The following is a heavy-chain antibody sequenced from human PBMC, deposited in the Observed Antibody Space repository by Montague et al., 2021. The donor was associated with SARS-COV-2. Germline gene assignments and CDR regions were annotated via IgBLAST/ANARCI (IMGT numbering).Heavy chain of an antibody. CDR3: AGDPRYSLSWSFDY. D-gene: IGHD6-13*01. CDR1: GDSVSSNTAA. Sequence: CAISGDSVSSNTAAWNWIRQSPSRGLEWLGRTYYRSKWYYDYAVSVKSRMTISPDTSKNQFSLQLSSVTPEDRAVYHCAGDPRYSLSWSFDYWGQGTLVTVSS. V-gene: IGHV6-1*01. J-gene: IGHJ4*02. CDR2: TYYRSKWYY.